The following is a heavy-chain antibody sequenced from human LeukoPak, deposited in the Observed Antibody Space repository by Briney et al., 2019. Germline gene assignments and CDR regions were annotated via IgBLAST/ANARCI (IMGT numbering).Heavy chain of an antibody. CDR1: GFTFSNYG. V-gene: IGHV3-33*01. Sequence: PGGSLGLSCAASGFTFSNYGMHWVRQAPGKGLEWVAVIWYDGSNKYYADSVKGRFTISRDNSKNTLYLQMSSLRAEDTAVYYCARDGPRLYTALYGMDVWGQGTTVTVSS. CDR3: ARDGPRLYTALYGMDV. CDR2: IWYDGSNK. J-gene: IGHJ6*02. D-gene: IGHD5-18*01.